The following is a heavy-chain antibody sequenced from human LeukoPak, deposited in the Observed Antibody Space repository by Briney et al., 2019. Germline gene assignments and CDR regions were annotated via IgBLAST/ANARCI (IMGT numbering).Heavy chain of an antibody. D-gene: IGHD3-22*01. CDR2: ISYDGSNK. CDR3: ARDLIGYFQH. Sequence: PGGSLRLSCAASGFTFSVYAMHWVRQAPGKGLEWVAIISYDGSNKYYADSVKGRFTISRDNSKNTVYLQMNSLRAEDTAVYYCARDLIGYFQHWGQGTLVTVSS. J-gene: IGHJ1*01. CDR1: GFTFSVYA. V-gene: IGHV3-30*04.